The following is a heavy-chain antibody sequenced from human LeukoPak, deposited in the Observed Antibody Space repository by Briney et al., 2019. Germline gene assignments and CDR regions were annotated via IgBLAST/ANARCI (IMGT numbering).Heavy chain of an antibody. CDR2: IYSGGST. CDR3: TRRQLDSGYEFDY. D-gene: IGHD5-12*01. J-gene: IGHJ4*02. CDR1: GFTVSSNY. V-gene: IGHV3-53*01. Sequence: GGSLRLSCAVSGFTVSSNYMSWVRQAPGKELEWVSVIYSGGSTYYADSVKGRFTISRDNSKNTLFLQMNSLKTEDTAVYYCTRRQLDSGYEFDYWGQGTLVTVSS.